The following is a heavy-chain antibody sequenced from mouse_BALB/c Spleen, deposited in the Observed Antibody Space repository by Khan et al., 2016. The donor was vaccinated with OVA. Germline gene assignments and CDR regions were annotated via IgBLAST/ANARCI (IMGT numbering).Heavy chain of an antibody. Sequence: VQLQQSGAELARPGASVKLSCKASGYSFTSYWMQWVKQRPGQGLEWIGAIYPGDGDTRYTQKFQGKATLTADNSTSTAYMQLSSLASENSAIYYWARVRYGNWYFDVWGAGTTVTVSS. CDR3: ARVRYGNWYFDV. CDR2: IYPGDGDT. D-gene: IGHD2-1*01. CDR1: GYSFTSYW. J-gene: IGHJ1*01. V-gene: IGHV1-87*01.